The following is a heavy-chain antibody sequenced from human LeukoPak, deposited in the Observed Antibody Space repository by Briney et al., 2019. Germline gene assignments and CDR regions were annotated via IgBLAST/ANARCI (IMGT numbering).Heavy chain of an antibody. CDR2: ISWDGGST. J-gene: IGHJ1*01. D-gene: IGHD6-13*01. CDR3: ATGGYSSSWTDQYFQH. V-gene: IGHV3-43D*03. CDR1: GFTFDDYA. Sequence: GGSLRLSCAASGFTFDDYAMHWVRQAPGKGLEWVSLISWDGGSTYYADSVKGRFTISRDNSKNSLYLQMNSLRAEDTALYYCATGGYSSSWTDQYFQHWGQGTLVTVSS.